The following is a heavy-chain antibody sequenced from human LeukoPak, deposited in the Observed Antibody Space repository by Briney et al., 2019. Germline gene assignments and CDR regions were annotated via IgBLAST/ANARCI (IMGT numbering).Heavy chain of an antibody. J-gene: IGHJ2*01. CDR1: GDIVSSNSAA. V-gene: IGHV6-1*01. D-gene: IGHD6-19*01. Sequence: SQTLSLTCAISGDIVSSNSAAWNWIRQSPSRGLEWLGRTYYRSKWYSDYAVSVKSRITINPDTSKSQFFLQLNSVTPEDTAVYYCARVTVAGYWYFDLWGRGTLVTVSS. CDR3: ARVTVAGYWYFDL. CDR2: TYYRSKWYS.